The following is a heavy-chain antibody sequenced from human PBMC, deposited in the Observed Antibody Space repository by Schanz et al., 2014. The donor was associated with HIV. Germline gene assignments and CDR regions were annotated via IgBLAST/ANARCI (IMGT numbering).Heavy chain of an antibody. CDR1: GFTFSKYG. CDR3: AKDVVIGYYESSGYYPDH. J-gene: IGHJ5*02. Sequence: QVQLVESGGGVVQPGRSLRLSCATSGFTFSKYGVHWVRQAPGKGLEWVAVTSYVANNEKYADSVKGRFTISRDNSRNTLYLQMNRLRPEDTAVYFCAKDVVIGYYESSGYYPDHWGQGTLVTVSS. D-gene: IGHD3-22*01. CDR2: TSYVANNE. V-gene: IGHV3-30*18.